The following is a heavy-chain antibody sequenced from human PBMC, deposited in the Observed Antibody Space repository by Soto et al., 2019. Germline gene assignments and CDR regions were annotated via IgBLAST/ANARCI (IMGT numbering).Heavy chain of an antibody. V-gene: IGHV3-21*01. J-gene: IGHJ6*02. CDR1: GSTLKTYT. CDR3: ARAQGASATYRHSGMDV. D-gene: IGHD3-10*01. CDR2: ISNSDSDI. Sequence: PGGSLRLSCAASGSTLKTYTINWVRHAPGKWLEWVSSISNSDSDIFYADSVKGRFTISRDNGKNSVFLKMNSLRAEDTAVYFCARAQGASATYRHSGMDVWGQGTTVTVSS.